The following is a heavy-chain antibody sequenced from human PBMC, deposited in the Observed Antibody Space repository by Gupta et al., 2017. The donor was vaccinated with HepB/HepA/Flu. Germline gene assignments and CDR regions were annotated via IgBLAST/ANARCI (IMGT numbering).Heavy chain of an antibody. Sequence: QVQLVQSGAEVKKPGASVKVSCKVSGSTFTGYYMHWVRQAPGQGLEWMGWIKPNSGATSYGQQCQGRLTITRDTSISTVYMELTRLRYDDTALYYCARKLCSSPNCDKNFQEWGQGTLVTVS. J-gene: IGHJ1*01. D-gene: IGHD2-2*02. CDR2: IKPNSGAT. V-gene: IGHV1-2*02. CDR3: ARKLCSSPNCDKNFQE. CDR1: GSTFTGYY.